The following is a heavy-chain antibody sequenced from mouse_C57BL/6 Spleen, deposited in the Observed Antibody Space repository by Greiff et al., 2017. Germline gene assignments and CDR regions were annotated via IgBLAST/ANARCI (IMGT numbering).Heavy chain of an antibody. CDR1: GYAFSSSW. V-gene: IGHV1-82*01. J-gene: IGHJ4*01. CDR3: ARSGFYAMDY. Sequence: VQLQQSGPELVKPGASVKISCKASGYAFSSSWMTWVKQRPGKGLEWIGRIYPGDGDTNYNGTFKGKATLTADKATSTAYMQLSSLTSEDSAVYFCARSGFYAMDYWGQGTSVTVSS. D-gene: IGHD4-1*01. CDR2: IYPGDGDT.